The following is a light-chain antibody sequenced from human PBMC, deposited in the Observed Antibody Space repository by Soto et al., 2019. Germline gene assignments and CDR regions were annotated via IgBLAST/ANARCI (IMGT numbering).Light chain of an antibody. J-gene: IGLJ2*01. V-gene: IGLV1-47*01. CDR2: RND. CDR1: TSDIGNNV. Sequence: QSGLTQPPSMSGTPGQTVTISCSGSTSDIGNNVVFWYQHLPGTAPKLLIHRNDQRPSGVPDRFSGSKSGTSASLAISGLRSADEGDYYCATWHDSLSAGIFGGGTKLTVL. CDR3: ATWHDSLSAGI.